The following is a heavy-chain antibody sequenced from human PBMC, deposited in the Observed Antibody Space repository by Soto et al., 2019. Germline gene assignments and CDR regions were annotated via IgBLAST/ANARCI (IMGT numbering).Heavy chain of an antibody. J-gene: IGHJ4*02. CDR1: GLTFSSYA. V-gene: IGHV3-23*01. D-gene: IGHD6-19*01. CDR3: AKGGHSSSPDY. CDR2: IGGSGDDT. Sequence: EVQLLESGGGLVQPGGSLRLSCAASGLTFSSYAMSWVRQAPGKGLEWVSAIGGSGDDTYYADSVKGRFTISRDNSKNTLFLQMNSLSAEDTAVYDCAKGGHSSSPDYWGQGTLVTVSS.